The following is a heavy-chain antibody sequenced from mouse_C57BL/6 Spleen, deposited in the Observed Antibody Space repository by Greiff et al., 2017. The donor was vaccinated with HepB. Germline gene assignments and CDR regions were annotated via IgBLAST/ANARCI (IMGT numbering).Heavy chain of an antibody. Sequence: VQLQQPGAELVKPGASVKLSCKASGYTFTSYWMHWVKQRPGQGLEWIGMIHPNSGSTNYNEKFKSKATLTVDKSSSTAYMQLSSLTSEDSAVYDCARRNGGKLYCDYWGQGTTLTVSS. CDR2: IHPNSGST. V-gene: IGHV1-64*01. CDR1: GYTFTSYW. J-gene: IGHJ2*01. CDR3: ARRNGGKLYCDY.